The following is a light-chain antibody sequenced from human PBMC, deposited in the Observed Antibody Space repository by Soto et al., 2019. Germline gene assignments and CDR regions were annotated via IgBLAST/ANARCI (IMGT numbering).Light chain of an antibody. J-gene: IGLJ1*01. CDR2: EGN. Sequence: QSVLTQPASVSGSPGQSITISCTGTSSEVGSYNLVSWYQQHPGKAPKLMIYEGNKRPSGVSNRFSGSKSANTASLTISGLQTEDEADYYCCSYAGTNTFVFGTGTKVTVL. CDR3: CSYAGTNTFV. CDR1: SSEVGSYNL. V-gene: IGLV2-23*01.